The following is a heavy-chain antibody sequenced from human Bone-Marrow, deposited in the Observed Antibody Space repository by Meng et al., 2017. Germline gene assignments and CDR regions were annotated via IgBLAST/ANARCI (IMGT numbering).Heavy chain of an antibody. Sequence: SLKISCAASGFTFSSYEMNWVRQAPGKGLEWVSYISSSGSTIYYADPVKGRFAISRDNAKNSLYLQMNSLRAEDTAVYYCARGLVFGLYYYYGMDVWGQGTTVTVSS. CDR3: ARGLVFGLYYYYGMDV. V-gene: IGHV3-48*03. CDR2: ISSSGSTI. D-gene: IGHD3-16*01. J-gene: IGHJ6*02. CDR1: GFTFSSYE.